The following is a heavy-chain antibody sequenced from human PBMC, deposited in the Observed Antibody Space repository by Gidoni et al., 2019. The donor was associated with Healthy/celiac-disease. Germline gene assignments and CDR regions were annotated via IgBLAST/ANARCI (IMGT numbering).Heavy chain of an antibody. V-gene: IGHV3-48*02. CDR1: GFTFSSYS. Sequence: EVQLVESGGGLVPPGGSLSLSCAASGFTFSSYSMNWVRQAPGKGLEWVAYISSSSSTIYYADSVKGRFTISRDNAKNSLYLQMNSLRDEDTAVYYCARVLGDDFWSGWAYDYWGQGTLVTVSS. J-gene: IGHJ4*02. CDR3: ARVLGDDFWSGWAYDY. D-gene: IGHD3-3*01. CDR2: ISSSSSTI.